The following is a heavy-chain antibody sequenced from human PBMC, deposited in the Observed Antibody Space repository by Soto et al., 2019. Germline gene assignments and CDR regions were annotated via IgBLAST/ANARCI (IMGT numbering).Heavy chain of an antibody. CDR2: IYYSGST. J-gene: IGHJ6*02. CDR3: ARDVGYGYYGMDV. Sequence: SETLSLTCTVSGGSVSSGSYYWSWIRQPPGKGLEWIGYIYYSGSTNYNPSLKSRVTISVDTSKNQFSLKLSSVTAADTAVYYCARDVGYGYYGMDVWGQGTTVTVSS. CDR1: GGSVSSGSYY. D-gene: IGHD1-26*01. V-gene: IGHV4-61*01.